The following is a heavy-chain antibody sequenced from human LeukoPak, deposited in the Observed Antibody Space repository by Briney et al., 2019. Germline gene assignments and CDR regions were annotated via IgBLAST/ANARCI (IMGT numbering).Heavy chain of an antibody. CDR3: ARPRAYIYYFDY. CDR1: GGSFSGYY. CDR2: INHSGST. Sequence: PSETLSLTCAVYGGSFSGYYWSWIRQPPGKGLEWIGEINHSGSTNYNPSLKSRVTISVDTSKNQFSLKLSSVTAADTAVYYCARPRAYIYYFDYWGQGTLVTVSS. V-gene: IGHV4-34*01. D-gene: IGHD3-16*01. J-gene: IGHJ4*02.